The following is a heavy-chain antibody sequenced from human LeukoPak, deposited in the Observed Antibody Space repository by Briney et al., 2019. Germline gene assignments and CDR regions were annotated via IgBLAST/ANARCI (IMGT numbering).Heavy chain of an antibody. V-gene: IGHV3-33*01. CDR2: IWYDGSNK. CDR1: GFTFSSYG. Sequence: GGSLRLSCAASGFTFSSYGMHWVRQAPGKGLEWVAVIWYDGSNKYYADSVKGRFTISRDNSKNTLYLQMNSLRAEDTAVYYCARTDSYDSSGYPFDYWGQGTLVTVSS. D-gene: IGHD3-22*01. J-gene: IGHJ4*02. CDR3: ARTDSYDSSGYPFDY.